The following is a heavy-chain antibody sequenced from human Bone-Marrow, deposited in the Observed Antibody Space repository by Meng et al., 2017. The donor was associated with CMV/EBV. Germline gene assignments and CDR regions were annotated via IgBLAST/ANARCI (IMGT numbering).Heavy chain of an antibody. CDR2: IYYSENT. CDR3: TTDQIYYDFWSGYYVGADY. Sequence: GSLRLSCTVSGGSISSSSYYWGWIRQPPGKGLEWIGSIYYSENTFYNPSLKSRVTISLDTSKNQFSLKLSSVTAADTAVYYCTTDQIYYDFWSGYYVGADYWGQGTLVTVSS. V-gene: IGHV4-39*07. CDR1: GGSISSSSYY. J-gene: IGHJ4*02. D-gene: IGHD3-3*01.